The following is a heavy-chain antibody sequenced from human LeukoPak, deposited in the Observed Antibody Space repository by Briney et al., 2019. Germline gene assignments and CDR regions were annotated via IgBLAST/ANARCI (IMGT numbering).Heavy chain of an antibody. J-gene: IGHJ4*02. Sequence: SETLSLTCSVSGYSISSGYYWGWIRQPPGKGLEWIGSIYHSGSTYYNPSLKSRVTISVDTSEKQFSLKLSSVTAADTAVYYCARLTPDTAMVLDYWGQGTLVTVSS. CDR3: ARLTPDTAMVLDY. CDR1: GYSISSGYY. CDR2: IYHSGST. D-gene: IGHD5-18*01. V-gene: IGHV4-38-2*01.